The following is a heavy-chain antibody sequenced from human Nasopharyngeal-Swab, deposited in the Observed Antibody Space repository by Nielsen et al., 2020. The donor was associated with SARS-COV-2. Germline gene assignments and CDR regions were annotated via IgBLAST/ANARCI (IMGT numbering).Heavy chain of an antibody. CDR1: GCSFSGYY. V-gene: IGHV4-34*01. J-gene: IGHJ5*02. Sequence: SETLSLTCAVYGCSFSGYYWSWIRQPPGKGLEWIGEINHSGSTNYNPSLKSRVTISVDTSKNQFSLKLSSVTAADTAVYYCARGLRSSWYLIWFDPWGQGTLVTVSS. CDR2: INHSGST. CDR3: ARGLRSSWYLIWFDP. D-gene: IGHD6-13*01.